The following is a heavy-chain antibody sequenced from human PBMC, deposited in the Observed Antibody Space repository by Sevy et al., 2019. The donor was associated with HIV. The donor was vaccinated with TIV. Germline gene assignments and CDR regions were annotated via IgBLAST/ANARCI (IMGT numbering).Heavy chain of an antibody. CDR3: ARDMAYGSGSIVYDY. Sequence: GGSLRLSCAASGFVFSSYTMNWVRQSPGKGLEWVSSISSSSRYIFYADSVKGRFTISRDNARNSLYLKMNSLRAEDMAVYYCARDMAYGSGSIVYDYWGQGTLVTVSS. CDR1: GFVFSSYT. J-gene: IGHJ4*02. V-gene: IGHV3-21*01. D-gene: IGHD3-10*01. CDR2: ISSSSRYI.